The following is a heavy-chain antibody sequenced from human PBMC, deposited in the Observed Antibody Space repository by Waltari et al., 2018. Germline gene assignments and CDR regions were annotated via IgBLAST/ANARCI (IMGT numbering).Heavy chain of an antibody. Sequence: QVQLQQWGAGLLKPSETLSLTCAVYGGSFRGYYWSWIRQPPGKGLEWIGEINHSGRTNYNPSLKSRVTISVDTSKNQFSLKLSSVTAADTAVYYCARKGWGVLRYFDWFWAYWGQGTLVTVSS. CDR3: ARKGWGVLRYFDWFWAY. D-gene: IGHD3-9*01. CDR2: INHSGRT. CDR1: GGSFRGYY. J-gene: IGHJ4*02. V-gene: IGHV4-34*01.